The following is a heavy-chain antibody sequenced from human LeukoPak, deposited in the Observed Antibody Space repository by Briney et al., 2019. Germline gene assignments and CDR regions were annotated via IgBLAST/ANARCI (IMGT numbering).Heavy chain of an antibody. CDR3: AKDQYCTSTSCYVGY. CDR1: GFTFSNSA. CDR2: INVSGGST. J-gene: IGHJ4*02. D-gene: IGHD2-2*01. Sequence: GGSLRLSCAASGFTFSNSAMSWVRQAPGKGLEWVSGINVSGGSTFYADSVRGRFTISRDNSKNTLYLQMNSLRAEDTAVYYCAKDQYCTSTSCYVGYWGQGTLVTVSS. V-gene: IGHV3-23*01.